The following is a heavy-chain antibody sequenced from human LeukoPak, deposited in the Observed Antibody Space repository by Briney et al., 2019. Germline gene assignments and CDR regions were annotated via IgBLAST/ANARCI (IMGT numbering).Heavy chain of an antibody. J-gene: IGHJ5*02. D-gene: IGHD4-23*01. V-gene: IGHV1-69*13. CDR1: GGTFSSYA. CDR3: ARDGGKKWFDP. Sequence: VKVSCKASGGTFSSYAISWVRQAPGQGLEWMGGIIPIFGTANYAQKFQGRVTITADESTSTAYMELSGLRSEDTAVYYCARDGGKKWFDPWGQGTLVTVSS. CDR2: IIPIFGTA.